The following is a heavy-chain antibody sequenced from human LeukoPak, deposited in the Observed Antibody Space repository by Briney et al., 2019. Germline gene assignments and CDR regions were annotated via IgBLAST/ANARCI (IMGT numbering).Heavy chain of an antibody. V-gene: IGHV3-30*02. Sequence: GGSLRLSCAASGFTFSSYGMHWVRQAPGKGLEWVAVIRYDGSNKYYADSVKGRFTISRDNSKNTLYLQMNSLRAEDTAVYCCSFSSSGYYDILTGHDAFDIWGQGTMVTVSS. CDR3: SFSSSGYYDILTGHDAFDI. CDR1: GFTFSSYG. D-gene: IGHD3-9*01. CDR2: IRYDGSNK. J-gene: IGHJ3*02.